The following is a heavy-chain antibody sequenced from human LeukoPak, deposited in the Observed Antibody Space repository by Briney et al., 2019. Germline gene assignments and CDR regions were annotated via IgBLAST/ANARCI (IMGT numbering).Heavy chain of an antibody. Sequence: GGSLRLSCAASGFTFSSSAMSWVRQAPGKGLVWVSRINSDGSSTSYVDSVKGRFTISRDNAKNTLYLQMNSLRAEDTAVYYCARQVVTLSSDAFDIWGQGTMVTVSS. J-gene: IGHJ3*02. V-gene: IGHV3-74*01. D-gene: IGHD2-21*02. CDR3: ARQVVTLSSDAFDI. CDR1: GFTFSSSA. CDR2: INSDGSST.